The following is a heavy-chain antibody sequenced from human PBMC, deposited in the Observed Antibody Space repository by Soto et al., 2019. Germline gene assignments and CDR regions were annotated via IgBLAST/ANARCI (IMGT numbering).Heavy chain of an antibody. J-gene: IGHJ4*02. V-gene: IGHV6-1*01. D-gene: IGHD6-19*01. CDR1: GDSVSSNTAA. CDR3: ARGVAGRGFDI. CDR2: TYYRSNWRH. Sequence: SQTLSLTCAISGDSVSSNTAARNWIRSSPSRGLEWLGRTYYRSNWRHDYAVSVRSRITVNPDTSKNHFSLQLNSVTPDDTAVYYGARGVAGRGFDIWGPGTLVTVSS.